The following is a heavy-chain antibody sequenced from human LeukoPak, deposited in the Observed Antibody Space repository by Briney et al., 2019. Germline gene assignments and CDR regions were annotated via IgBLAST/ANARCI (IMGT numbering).Heavy chain of an antibody. D-gene: IGHD1-1*01. CDR3: KQLARDY. CDR1: GFDFSSNW. V-gene: IGHV3-74*01. CDR2: IKGDGIST. Sequence: PGGSLRLSCAASGFDFSSNWMHWVRHAPGQGLVWVSRIKGDGISTNYADSVKGRFTISRDIAKNTLYLQMNSLRAEDTAVYCCKQLARDYWGQGALVTVSS. J-gene: IGHJ4*02.